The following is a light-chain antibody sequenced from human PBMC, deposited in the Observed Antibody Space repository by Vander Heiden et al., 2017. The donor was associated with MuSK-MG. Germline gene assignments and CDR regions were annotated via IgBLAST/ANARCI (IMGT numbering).Light chain of an antibody. CDR1: QSVSSSY. Sequence: IVLTQSPGTLSLSPGERATLSCRASQSVSSSYLAWYQQKPGQAHRVLIYGASTRATGVPDRFSGSGSGTDFTLTISRLEPEDSAVYYCQQFGNLPFAFGPGTKVDIK. CDR3: QQFGNLPFA. J-gene: IGKJ3*01. V-gene: IGKV3-20*01. CDR2: GAS.